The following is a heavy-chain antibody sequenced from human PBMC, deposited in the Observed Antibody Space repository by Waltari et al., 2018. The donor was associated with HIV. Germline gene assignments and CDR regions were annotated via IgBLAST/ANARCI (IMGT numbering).Heavy chain of an antibody. V-gene: IGHV1-24*01. CDR1: GYILTELS. CDR2: LDPEDRET. CDR3: ATTRQWLVHSGLDV. D-gene: IGHD6-19*01. Sequence: QVQLVQSGAEVKKPGASVKVSCKVSGYILTELSIHWVRQAPGEGLEWMGGLDPEDRETNYAQKFKGRVTMTEDTSTDTTYMELSSLRSEDTAVYYCATTRQWLVHSGLDVWGQGTTVTVSS. J-gene: IGHJ6*02.